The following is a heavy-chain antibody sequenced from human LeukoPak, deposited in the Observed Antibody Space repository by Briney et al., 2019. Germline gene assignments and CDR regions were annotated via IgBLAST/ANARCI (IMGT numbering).Heavy chain of an antibody. CDR2: INPNSGGT. CDR1: GYTFAAFH. CDR3: ARDRSYNWFDP. V-gene: IGHV1-2*02. Sequence: ASVKVSCKASGYTFAAFHIHWVRQAPGQGLEWMGWINPNSGGTNYAQKFQGRVTMTRDTSISTAYMELSRLRSDDTAVYYCARDRSYNWFDPWGQGTLVTVSS. J-gene: IGHJ5*02.